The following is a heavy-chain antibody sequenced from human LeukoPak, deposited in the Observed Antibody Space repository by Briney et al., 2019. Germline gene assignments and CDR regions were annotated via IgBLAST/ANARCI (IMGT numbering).Heavy chain of an antibody. J-gene: IGHJ4*02. CDR1: GFTFSSYS. CDR3: ARPRDILTTYSPFHF. D-gene: IGHD3-9*01. Sequence: GGALRLSCAASGFTFSSYSMSWVRQAPGKGREGGANIKPDASERYYVDSVQGRFTISRDNAKNSLYLQMNSLRAEDTAVYYCARPRDILTTYSPFHFWGQGTLVTVSS. V-gene: IGHV3-7*01. CDR2: IKPDASER.